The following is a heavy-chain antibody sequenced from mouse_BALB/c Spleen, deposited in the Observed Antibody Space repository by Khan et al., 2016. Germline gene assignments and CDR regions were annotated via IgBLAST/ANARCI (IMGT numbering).Heavy chain of an antibody. CDR3: ARDSSGYAMDY. CDR2: IWAGGST. J-gene: IGHJ4*01. D-gene: IGHD3-1*01. Sequence: VQLKQSGPGLVAPSQSLSITCSVSGFSLTSYGVHWVRQPPGTGLEWLGVIWAGGSTNYNSALMSRLSISKDNSNSQVFLKMTSLQTDDTALYYCARDSSGYAMDYWGQGTSVTVSS. CDR1: GFSLTSYG. V-gene: IGHV2-9*02.